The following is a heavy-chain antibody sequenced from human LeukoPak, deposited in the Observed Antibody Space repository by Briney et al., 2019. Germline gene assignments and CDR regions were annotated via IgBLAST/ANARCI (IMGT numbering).Heavy chain of an antibody. CDR1: GFTSSDYY. CDR3: ARGRSDYDSSGYYYDFDY. D-gene: IGHD3-22*01. V-gene: IGHV3-11*01. Sequence: PGGSLRLSCAASGFTSSDYYMSWIRQAPGKGLEWVPYISSSGSTIYYADSVKGRFTISRDNAKNSLYLQMNSLRAEDTAVYYCARGRSDYDSSGYYYDFDYWGQGTLVTVSS. J-gene: IGHJ4*02. CDR2: ISSSGSTI.